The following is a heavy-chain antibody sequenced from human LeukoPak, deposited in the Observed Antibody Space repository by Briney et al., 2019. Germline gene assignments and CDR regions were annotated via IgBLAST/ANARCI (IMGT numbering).Heavy chain of an antibody. D-gene: IGHD5-18*01. Sequence: GGSLRLSCAASGLTFSSYAMSWVRQPPGKGLEWVSAISGSGGSTYYADSVKGRFTISRDNSKNTLYLQMNSLRAEGTAVYYCAKGRSGYSYTEPFDYWGQGTLVTVSS. CDR2: ISGSGGST. J-gene: IGHJ4*02. CDR3: AKGRSGYSYTEPFDY. V-gene: IGHV3-23*01. CDR1: GLTFSSYA.